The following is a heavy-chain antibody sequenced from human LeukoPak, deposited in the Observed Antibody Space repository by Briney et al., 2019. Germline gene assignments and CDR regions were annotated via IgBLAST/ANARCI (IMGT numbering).Heavy chain of an antibody. CDR1: GFIFSSYA. D-gene: IGHD4-17*01. CDR2: LSYDGANK. CDR3: AKGGTSVTRYVDH. J-gene: IGHJ4*02. V-gene: IGHV3-30*18. Sequence: GGSLRLSCAASGFIFSSYAMHWVRQTPGKGLEWVAILSYDGANKYYGESVKGRFTISRDNSQNTVYLQMNSLRADDTAVYYCAKGGTSVTRYVDHWGQGTLVTVSS.